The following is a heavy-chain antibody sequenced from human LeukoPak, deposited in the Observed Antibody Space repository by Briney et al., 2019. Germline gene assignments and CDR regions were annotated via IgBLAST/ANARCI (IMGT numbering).Heavy chain of an antibody. CDR1: GGTFSSYA. CDR3: ASISDSGAFDI. CDR2: IIPILGIA. V-gene: IGHV1-69*04. J-gene: IGHJ3*02. D-gene: IGHD1-26*01. Sequence: SVKVSCKASGGTFSSYAISWVRQAPEQGLEWMGRIIPILGIANYAQKFQGRVTITADKSTSTAYMELSSLRSEDTAVYYCASISDSGAFDIWGQGTMVTVSS.